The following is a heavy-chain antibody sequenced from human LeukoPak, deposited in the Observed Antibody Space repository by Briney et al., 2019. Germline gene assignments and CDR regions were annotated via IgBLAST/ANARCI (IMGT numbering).Heavy chain of an antibody. CDR2: ISAYNGNT. CDR3: ARGAAMVRGVPRDY. Sequence: GASVKVSCTASGYTFTSYGISWVRQAPGQGLEWMGWISAYNGNTNYAQKLQGRVTMTTDTATSTAYMELRSLRSDDRAVYYCARGAAMVRGVPRDYWGQGTLVTVSS. CDR1: GYTFTSYG. V-gene: IGHV1-18*01. J-gene: IGHJ4*02. D-gene: IGHD3-10*01.